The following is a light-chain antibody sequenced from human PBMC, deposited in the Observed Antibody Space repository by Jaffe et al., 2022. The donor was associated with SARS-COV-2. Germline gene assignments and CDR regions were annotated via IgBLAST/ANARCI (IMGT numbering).Light chain of an antibody. Sequence: DIQMTQSPSTLSASVGDRVTITCRASQNMRSWLAWYQQKPGKVPKLLIHMASTLESGVPSRFSGSASGTEFTLTISSLQPDDFATYYCQQYDSYPWTFGQGTKVEIK. CDR1: QNMRSW. CDR3: QQYDSYPWT. V-gene: IGKV1-5*03. J-gene: IGKJ1*01. CDR2: MAS.